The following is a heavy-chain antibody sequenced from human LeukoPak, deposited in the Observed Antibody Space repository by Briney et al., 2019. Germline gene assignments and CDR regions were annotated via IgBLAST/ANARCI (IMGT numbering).Heavy chain of an antibody. CDR3: AKVEQQWLDAFDI. V-gene: IGHV3-23*01. CDR2: ISGSGDST. D-gene: IGHD6-19*01. Sequence: PGGSLRLSCAASGFTFSSYAMRWVRQAPGKGLEWVSAISGSGDSTYYADSVKGRFTISRDNSKNTLYLQMNSLRAEDTAVYYCAKVEQQWLDAFDIWGQGTMVTVSS. CDR1: GFTFSSYA. J-gene: IGHJ3*02.